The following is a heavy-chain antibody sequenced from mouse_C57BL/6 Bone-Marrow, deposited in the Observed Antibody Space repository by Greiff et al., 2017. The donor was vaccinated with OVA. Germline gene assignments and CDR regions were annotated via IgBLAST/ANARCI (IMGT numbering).Heavy chain of an antibody. J-gene: IGHJ1*03. CDR2: INPSSGYT. CDR3: ARCYYGSSRYFDV. D-gene: IGHD1-1*01. V-gene: IGHV1-7*01. Sequence: VQLQQSGAELAKPGASVKLSCKASGYTFTSYWMHWVKQRPGQGLEWIGYINPSSGYTKYNQKFKDKATLTADKSSSTAYMQLSSLTYEDSAVYYCARCYYGSSRYFDVWGTGTTVTVSS. CDR1: GYTFTSYW.